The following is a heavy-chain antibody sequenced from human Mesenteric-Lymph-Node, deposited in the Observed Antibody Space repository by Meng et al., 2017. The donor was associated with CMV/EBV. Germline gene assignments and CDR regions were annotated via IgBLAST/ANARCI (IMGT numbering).Heavy chain of an antibody. V-gene: IGHV3-30*04. D-gene: IGHD6-19*01. Sequence: GESLKISCAASGFTFSSYAMNWVRQAPGKGLEWVAVTSYDGGNKYYADSVKGRFTISRDNSKNTLYLQMNSLRAEDTAVYYCARDSGGSLRSGGMDVWGQGTTVTVSS. CDR1: GFTFSSYA. CDR2: TSYDGGNK. CDR3: ARDSGGSLRSGGMDV. J-gene: IGHJ6*02.